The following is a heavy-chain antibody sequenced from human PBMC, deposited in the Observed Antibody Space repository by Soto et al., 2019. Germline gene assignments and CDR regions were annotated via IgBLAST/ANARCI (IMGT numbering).Heavy chain of an antibody. V-gene: IGHV3-11*01. CDR2: ISSSGSTI. Sequence: GGSLRLSCAASGFTFSDYYMSWIRQAPGKGLEWVSYISSSGSTIYYADSVKGRFTISRDNAKNSLYLQMNSLRAEDTAVYYCARDLRVRSPYYYYYYMDVWGKGTTVTVSS. CDR3: ARDLRVRSPYYYYYYMDV. CDR1: GFTFSDYY. J-gene: IGHJ6*03. D-gene: IGHD3-3*01.